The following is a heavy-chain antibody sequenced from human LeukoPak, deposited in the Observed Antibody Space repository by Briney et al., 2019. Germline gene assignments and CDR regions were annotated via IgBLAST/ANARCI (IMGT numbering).Heavy chain of an antibody. CDR2: ISGSSSTT. V-gene: IGHV3-23*01. CDR3: VKFLIPLYSDSGMDV. D-gene: IGHD2-15*01. CDR1: GFTFSTYF. J-gene: IGHJ6*02. Sequence: GGSLSLSCAASGFTFSTYFMSWVRQAPGKGLEWVSTISGSSSTTYYADSVKGRFTISRDNSKSTLYLQMNSLRAEDTAIYYCVKFLIPLYSDSGMDVWGQGTTVTVSS.